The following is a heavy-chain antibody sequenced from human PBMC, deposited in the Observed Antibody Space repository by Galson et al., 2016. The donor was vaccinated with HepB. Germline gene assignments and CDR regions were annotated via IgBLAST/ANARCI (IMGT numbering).Heavy chain of an antibody. D-gene: IGHD2-2*01. CDR1: GFTFSSVW. CDR2: IKPAGSEK. J-gene: IGHJ5*01. V-gene: IGHV3-7*03. CDR3: ARASVVPGARMVFDS. Sequence: SLRLSCATSGFTFSSVWMSWVRQAPGKGLEWVANIKPAGSEKYYVDSLKGRFTISRDNAKNSLYLQMNSLRAADTAVYYCARASVVPGARMVFDSWGQGILVTVSS.